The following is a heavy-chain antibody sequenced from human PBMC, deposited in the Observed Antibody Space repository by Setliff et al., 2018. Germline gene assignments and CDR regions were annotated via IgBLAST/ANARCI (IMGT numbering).Heavy chain of an antibody. CDR1: GGSFSGYQ. V-gene: IGHV4-34*01. D-gene: IGHD2-21*01. CDR3: ARAQVVFAISAPAWYFEI. Sequence: SETLSLTCGVHGGSFSGYQRTWIRQPPGKGLEWIGEINQSGSANYNPSLKSRASLSVDTSEKQLSLTLNSVTVADTAVYYCARAQVVFAISAPAWYFEIWGRGTQVTVS. J-gene: IGHJ2*01. CDR2: INQSGSA.